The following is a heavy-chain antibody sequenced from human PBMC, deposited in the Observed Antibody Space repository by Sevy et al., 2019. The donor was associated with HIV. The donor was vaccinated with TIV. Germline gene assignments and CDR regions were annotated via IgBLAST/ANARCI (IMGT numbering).Heavy chain of an antibody. CDR2: LSFACGRI. CDR3: AREGCSKPHDY. J-gene: IGHJ4*02. D-gene: IGHD2-2*01. CDR1: GFTFSKYS. V-gene: IGHV3-23*01. Sequence: GGSLRLSCVASGFTFSKYSMSWVRQTPGKGLEWDSTLSFACGRINYADSVKGRFTMSRDDSRNTFYLQMDSLRAEDTAIYCCAREGCSKPHDYWGQGTLVTVSS.